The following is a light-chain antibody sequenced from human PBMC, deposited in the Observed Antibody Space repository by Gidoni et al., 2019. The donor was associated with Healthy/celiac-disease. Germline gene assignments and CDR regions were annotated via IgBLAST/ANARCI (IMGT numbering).Light chain of an antibody. CDR2: AAS. J-gene: IGKJ4*02. CDR1: QSISSY. Sequence: DIQMTQSPSSLSASVGDRVTITCRASQSISSYLNWYQQKPGKAPKLLIYAASSLQSGVPSRFCGSGSGTDFTLTISSLQPEDFVTYYCQQSYSTPPLTFGGGTKVEIK. V-gene: IGKV1-39*01. CDR3: QQSYSTPPLT.